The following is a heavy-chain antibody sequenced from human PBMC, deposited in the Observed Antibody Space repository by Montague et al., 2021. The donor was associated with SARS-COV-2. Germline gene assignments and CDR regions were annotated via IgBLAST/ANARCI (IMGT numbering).Heavy chain of an antibody. J-gene: IGHJ5*02. V-gene: IGHV5-51*01. Sequence: QSVAEVILPGESLKISCKTSGYNFTRYWIGWVRQMPGKGLEWMGIINPGDSDTKYSPSFQGQVTISADKSIGTAYLQWSSLKTSDTAMYYCARQPSNWYDPWGQGTLVTVSS. CDR3: ARQPSNWYDP. CDR2: INPGDSDT. CDR1: GYNFTRYW.